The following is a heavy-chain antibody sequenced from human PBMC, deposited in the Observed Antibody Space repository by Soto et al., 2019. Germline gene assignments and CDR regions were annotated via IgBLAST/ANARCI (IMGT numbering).Heavy chain of an antibody. CDR1: GGSISSGGYS. V-gene: IGHV4-30-2*01. D-gene: IGHD6-19*01. CDR3: ARAGGLGAVAVDY. Sequence: QLQLQESGSGLVKPSQTLSLTCAVSGGSISSGGYSWSWLRQPPGKGLEWIGYIYHSGSTYYNPGLKSRVTISVDRSKNQFSLKLSSVTAADTAVYYCARAGGLGAVAVDYWGQGTLVTVSS. J-gene: IGHJ4*02. CDR2: IYHSGST.